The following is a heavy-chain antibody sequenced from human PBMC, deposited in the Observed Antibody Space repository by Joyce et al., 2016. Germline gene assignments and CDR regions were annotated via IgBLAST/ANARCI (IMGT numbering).Heavy chain of an antibody. Sequence: QVQLQESGPGLVKPSETLSLTCTVSGGSISSYHWSWIRQPPGKGLEWIGYIYNSRGPNYNPSLTSRVTISQDTSKSQFSLRLSSVTAADTAVYYCARDLSVTIFGVARPYYMDVWGKGTTVTVSS. CDR2: IYNSRGP. J-gene: IGHJ6*03. CDR1: GGSISSYH. V-gene: IGHV4-59*01. CDR3: ARDLSVTIFGVARPYYMDV. D-gene: IGHD3-3*01.